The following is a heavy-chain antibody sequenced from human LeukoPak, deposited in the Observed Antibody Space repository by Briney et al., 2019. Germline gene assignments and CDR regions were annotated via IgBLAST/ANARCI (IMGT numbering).Heavy chain of an antibody. V-gene: IGHV3-30-3*01. CDR2: ISYDGSNK. J-gene: IGHJ4*02. CDR1: GFTFSSYA. CDR3: ARAGYLEAYQLICYFDY. D-gene: IGHD2-2*01. Sequence: PGGSLRLSCAASGFTFSSYAMHWVRQAPGKGLEWVAVISYDGSNKYYADSVKGRFTISRDNSKNTLYLQMNSLRAEDTAVYYCARAGYLEAYQLICYFDYWGQGTLVTVSS.